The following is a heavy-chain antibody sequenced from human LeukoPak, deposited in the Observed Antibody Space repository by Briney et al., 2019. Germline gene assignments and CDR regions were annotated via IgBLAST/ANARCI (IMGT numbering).Heavy chain of an antibody. J-gene: IGHJ6*02. CDR1: GYTFTGYY. V-gene: IGHV1-2*02. D-gene: IGHD2-2*01. CDR2: INPNSGGT. CDR3: ARDSPRVVVPADLHYYGMDV. Sequence: ASVKVSCKASGYTFTGYYMHWVRQAPGQGPEWMGWINPNSGGTNYAQKFQGRVTMTRDTSISTAYMELSRLRSDDTAVYYCARDSPRVVVPADLHYYGMDVWGQGTTVTVSS.